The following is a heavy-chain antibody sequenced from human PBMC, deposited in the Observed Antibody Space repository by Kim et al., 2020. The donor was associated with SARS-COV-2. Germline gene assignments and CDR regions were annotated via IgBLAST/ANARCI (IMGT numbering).Heavy chain of an antibody. D-gene: IGHD5-12*01. CDR2: IWYDGSNK. CDR3: ARVEMATIWGAMKVPPDY. J-gene: IGHJ4*02. CDR1: GFTFSSYG. Sequence: GGSLRLSCAASGFTFSSYGMHWVRQAPGKGLEWVAVIWYDGSNKYYADSVKGRFTISRDNSKNTLYLQMNSLRAEDTAVYYCARVEMATIWGAMKVPPDYWGQGTLVTVSS. V-gene: IGHV3-33*01.